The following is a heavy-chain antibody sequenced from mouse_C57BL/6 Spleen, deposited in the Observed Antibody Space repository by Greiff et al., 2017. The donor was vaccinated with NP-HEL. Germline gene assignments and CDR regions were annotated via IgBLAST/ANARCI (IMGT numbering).Heavy chain of an antibody. D-gene: IGHD2-4*01. Sequence: EVQLVESGAELVRPGASVKLSCTASGFNIKDDYMHWVKQRPEQGLEWIGWIDPENGDTEYASKFQGKATITADTSSNTAYLQLSSLTSEDTAVYYCTTGDYDDYYAMDYWGQGTSVTVSS. CDR1: GFNIKDDY. CDR2: IDPENGDT. V-gene: IGHV14-4*01. J-gene: IGHJ4*01. CDR3: TTGDYDDYYAMDY.